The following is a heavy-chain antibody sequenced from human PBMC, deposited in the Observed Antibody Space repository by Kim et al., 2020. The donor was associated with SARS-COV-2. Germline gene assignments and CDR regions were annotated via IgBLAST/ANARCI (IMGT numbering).Heavy chain of an antibody. CDR1: GYSISSGYY. CDR2: IYHSGST. D-gene: IGHD4-17*01. CDR3: ARLDYAEGAFDI. V-gene: IGHV4-38-2*02. Sequence: SETLSLTCTVSGYSISSGYYWGWIRQPPGKGLEWIGSIYHSGSTYYNPSLKSRVTISVDTSKNQFSLKLSSVTAADTAVYYCARLDYAEGAFDIWGQGTMVTVSS. J-gene: IGHJ3*02.